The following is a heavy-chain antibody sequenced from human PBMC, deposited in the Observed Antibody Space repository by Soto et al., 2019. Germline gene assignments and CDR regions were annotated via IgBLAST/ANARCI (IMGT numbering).Heavy chain of an antibody. J-gene: IGHJ1*01. CDR3: SRSQGAVGSWSYSIFGYFHH. CDR1: GYTFTSYA. CDR2: INTGSGNT. Sequence: QVHLVQSGAEVKQPGASVKLSCKASGYTFTSYAMHWVRPAPGQSLEWLGWINTGSGNTKYAQKLQGRVTITRDTAASTAYMELSSLRSEDTAVYYCSRSQGAVGSWSYSIFGYFHHWGQGTLVSVSS. D-gene: IGHD3-10*01. V-gene: IGHV1-3*04.